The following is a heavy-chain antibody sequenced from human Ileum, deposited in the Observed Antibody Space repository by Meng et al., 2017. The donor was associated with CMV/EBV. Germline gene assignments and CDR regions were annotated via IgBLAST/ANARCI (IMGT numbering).Heavy chain of an antibody. CDR3: ATELGIERDY. J-gene: IGHJ4*02. V-gene: IGHV3-30*02. Sequence: QVELGESGGGVVQPGESLRLSCAASGFSFNGCGMNWVRQAPGKGLDWVTYIRYDGSQAHYANSVKGRFTVSRDNSKNMLYLQMNSLRVEDTAVYYCATELGIERDYWGQGTLVTVSS. CDR1: GFSFNGCG. CDR2: IRYDGSQA. D-gene: IGHD7-27*01.